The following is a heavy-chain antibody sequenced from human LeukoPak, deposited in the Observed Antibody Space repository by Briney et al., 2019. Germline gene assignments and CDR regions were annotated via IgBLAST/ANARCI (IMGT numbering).Heavy chain of an antibody. V-gene: IGHV3-66*02. CDR1: RFTVSSNY. CDR2: ISGSGGST. J-gene: IGHJ4*02. CDR3: AREGGGVTGGYYFDY. Sequence: HSGGSLGLSCAASRFTVSSNYMSWVRQAPGKGLEWVSAISGSGGSTYYADSVKGRFTISRDNSKNTLYLQMNSLRAEDTAVYYCAREGGGVTGGYYFDYWGQGTLVTVSS. D-gene: IGHD1-14*01.